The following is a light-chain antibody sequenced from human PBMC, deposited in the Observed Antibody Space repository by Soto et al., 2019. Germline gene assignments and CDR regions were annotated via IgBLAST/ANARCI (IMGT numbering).Light chain of an antibody. CDR1: SSNIGAGYD. J-gene: IGLJ2*01. CDR3: QSYDSSLSGSYVV. Sequence: QSVLTQPPSVSGAPGQRVTISCTGSSSNIGAGYDVHWYQQLPGTAPKLLIYGNNNRPPGVPDRFSGSKSGTSASLAITGLQAEDEADYYCQSYDSSLSGSYVVFGGGTKLTVL. V-gene: IGLV1-40*01. CDR2: GNN.